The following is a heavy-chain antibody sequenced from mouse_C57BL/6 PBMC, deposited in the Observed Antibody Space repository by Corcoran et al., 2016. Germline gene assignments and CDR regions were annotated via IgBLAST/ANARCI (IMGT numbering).Heavy chain of an antibody. CDR2: INTYSGVP. Sequence: QIQLVQSGPELKKPGETVKISCKASGYTFTTYGMGWVKQAPGKGLKWMGWINTYSGVPTYADDFKGRFAFSLETSASTAYLQINNLKNEDTATYFCARSGTNPFDYWGQGTTLTVSS. CDR3: ARSGTNPFDY. CDR1: GYTFTTYG. D-gene: IGHD4-1*01. J-gene: IGHJ2*01. V-gene: IGHV9-3*01.